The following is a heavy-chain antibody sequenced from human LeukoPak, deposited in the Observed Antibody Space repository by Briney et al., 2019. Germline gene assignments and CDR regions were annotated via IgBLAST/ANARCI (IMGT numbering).Heavy chain of an antibody. CDR3: ARSTNSGSLLVDAFDI. D-gene: IGHD1-26*01. Sequence: AGGSLRLSCAASGFTLSSYSMNWVRQAPGKGLEWVSSISSSSSYIYYADSLKGRFTISGDNARKSLYLQMNSLRAEDTAVYYCARSTNSGSLLVDAFDIWGQGTTVTVSS. J-gene: IGHJ3*02. CDR2: ISSSSSYI. CDR1: GFTLSSYS. V-gene: IGHV3-21*01.